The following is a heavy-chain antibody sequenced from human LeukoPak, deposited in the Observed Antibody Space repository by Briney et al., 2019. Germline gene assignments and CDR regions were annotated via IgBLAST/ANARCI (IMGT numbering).Heavy chain of an antibody. CDR2: IDPSDSYT. CDR1: GYSFTSYW. V-gene: IGHV5-10-1*01. J-gene: IGHJ6*02. CDR3: ARQLAYCSSTSCYGMDV. Sequence: GESLRISCKGSGYSFTSYWISWVRQMPGKGLEWMGRIDPSDSYTNYSPSFQGHVTISADKSISTAYLQWSSLKASDTAMYYCARQLAYCSSTSCYGMDVWGQGTTVAVSS. D-gene: IGHD2-2*01.